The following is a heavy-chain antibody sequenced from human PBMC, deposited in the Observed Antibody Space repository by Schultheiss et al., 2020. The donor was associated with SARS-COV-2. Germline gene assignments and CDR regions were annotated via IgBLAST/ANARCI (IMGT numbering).Heavy chain of an antibody. CDR3: ARGRDIVATLAPMDV. Sequence: GESLKISCKASGYTFTSYYMHWVRQAPGQGLEWMGIINPTGGGTSYAQKFQGRVTVTRDTSTSTVYMELSSLRSEDTAVYYCARGRDIVATLAPMDVWGQGTTVTVSS. D-gene: IGHD5-12*01. CDR1: GYTFTSYY. J-gene: IGHJ6*02. CDR2: INPTGGGT. V-gene: IGHV1-46*01.